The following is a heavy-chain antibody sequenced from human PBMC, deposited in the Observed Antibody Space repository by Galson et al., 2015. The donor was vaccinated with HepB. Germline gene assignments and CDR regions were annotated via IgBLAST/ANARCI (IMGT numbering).Heavy chain of an antibody. J-gene: IGHJ6*02. Sequence: SVKVSCKASVYTLANYHVHWVRQAPGQGLEWMGVINPGGSSTTYAQKLQGRLTMTRDTSTTTVYMELSSLRSEDTAVYFCARDLRQTHRNYCYGLGVWGQGPTVTVSS. CDR1: VYTLANYH. D-gene: IGHD4-17*01. CDR2: INPGGSST. V-gene: IGHV1-46*03. CDR3: ARDLRQTHRNYCYGLGV.